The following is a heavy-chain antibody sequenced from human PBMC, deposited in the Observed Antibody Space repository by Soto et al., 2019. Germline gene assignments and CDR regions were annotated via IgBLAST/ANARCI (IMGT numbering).Heavy chain of an antibody. D-gene: IGHD3-10*01. V-gene: IGHV2-5*02. CDR3: APTLWYYYGSGSGAQNWFDP. J-gene: IGHJ5*02. CDR1: GFSLSTSGVG. CDR2: IYWDDDK. Sequence: SGPTLVNPTQTLTLTCTFSGFSLSTSGVGVGWIRQPPGKALEWLALIYWDDDKRYSPSLKSRLTITKGTSKNQVVLTMTNMDPVDTATYYCAPTLWYYYGSGSGAQNWFDPWGQGTLVTVSS.